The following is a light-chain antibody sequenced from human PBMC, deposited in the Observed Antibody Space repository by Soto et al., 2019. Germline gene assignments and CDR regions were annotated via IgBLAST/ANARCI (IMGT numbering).Light chain of an antibody. V-gene: IGKV3D-20*02. CDR3: QHRFNWPFT. Sequence: EFVLTQSPGTLSVSPGERATLSCRASQSVSSSYLAWYQQKPGQAPRLLIYGASNRATGIPDRFSGSGSGTDFTLTISSLEPEDFAVYYCQHRFNWPFTFGPGTKVDIK. J-gene: IGKJ3*01. CDR1: QSVSSSY. CDR2: GAS.